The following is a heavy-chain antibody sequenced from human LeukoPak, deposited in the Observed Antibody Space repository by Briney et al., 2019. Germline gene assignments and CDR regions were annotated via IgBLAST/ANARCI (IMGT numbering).Heavy chain of an antibody. V-gene: IGHV4-39*01. CDR1: GSSISSSSYY. CDR2: IYYSGST. D-gene: IGHD1-14*01. J-gene: IGHJ4*02. CDR3: ARHVPVGISYFDY. Sequence: SETLSLTCTVSGSSISSSSYYWGWIRQPPGKGLEWIGSIYYSGSTYYNPSLKSRVTISVDTSKNQFSLKLSSVTAADTAVYYCARHVPVGISYFDYWGQGTLVTVSS.